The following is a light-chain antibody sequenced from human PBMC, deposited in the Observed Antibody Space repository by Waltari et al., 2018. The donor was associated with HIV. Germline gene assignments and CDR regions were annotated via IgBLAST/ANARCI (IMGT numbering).Light chain of an antibody. Sequence: QSALTQPASVSASPGQSITISCTGTSSDIGNYDLVSWYQQRPGNAPKLMSYAVNKWPSGVSHRFSGAKSGITASLTISGLQAEDEADYYCCSYVTTGTWVFGGGTKLTVL. CDR1: SSDIGNYDL. CDR3: CSYVTTGTWV. J-gene: IGLJ3*02. CDR2: AVN. V-gene: IGLV2-23*02.